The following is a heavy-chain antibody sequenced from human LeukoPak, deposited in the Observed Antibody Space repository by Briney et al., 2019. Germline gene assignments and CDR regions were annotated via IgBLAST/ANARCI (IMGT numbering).Heavy chain of an antibody. CDR3: AKDLSPGHY. V-gene: IGHV3-23*01. J-gene: IGHJ4*02. Sequence: GGSLRLSCAGSEVTFSSYGMSWVRQAPGKGLEWVSAISGSGGNTYYADSVKGRFTISRDNSKNTLYLQMNSLRAGDTAVYFCAKDLSPGHYWGQGTLVTVSS. CDR1: EVTFSSYG. D-gene: IGHD2/OR15-2a*01. CDR2: ISGSGGNT.